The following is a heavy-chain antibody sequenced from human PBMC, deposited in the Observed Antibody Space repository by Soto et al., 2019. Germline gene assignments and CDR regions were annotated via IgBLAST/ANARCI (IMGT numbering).Heavy chain of an antibody. CDR3: ARGGWFREPLYGMDV. Sequence: QVQLVESGGGVVQPGRSLRLSCAASGFTLSSYAMQWVRQAPGKGLEWVAVISYDGSNKYYADSVKGRFTISRDNSKNTLYLQMNSLRAEDTAVYYCARGGWFREPLYGMDVWGQGTTVTVSS. CDR1: GFTLSSYA. V-gene: IGHV3-30-3*01. CDR2: ISYDGSNK. J-gene: IGHJ6*02. D-gene: IGHD2-15*01.